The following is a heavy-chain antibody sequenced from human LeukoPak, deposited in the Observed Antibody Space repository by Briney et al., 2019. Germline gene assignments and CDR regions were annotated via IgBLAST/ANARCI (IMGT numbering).Heavy chain of an antibody. V-gene: IGHV3-30*03. Sequence: PGGSLRLSCAASGFTFSSYGMHWVRQAPGKGLEWVAVISYDGSNKYYADSVKGRFTISRDNSKNTLYLQMNSLRAEDTAVYYCARPRIVVVPAAMDYWGQGTLVTVSS. J-gene: IGHJ4*02. D-gene: IGHD2-2*01. CDR3: ARPRIVVVPAAMDY. CDR1: GFTFSSYG. CDR2: ISYDGSNK.